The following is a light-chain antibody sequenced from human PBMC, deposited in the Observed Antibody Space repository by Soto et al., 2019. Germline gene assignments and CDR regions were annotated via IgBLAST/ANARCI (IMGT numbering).Light chain of an antibody. J-gene: IGLJ1*01. CDR3: AAWDVILSGV. CDR2: RNN. CDR1: SSNIGSNY. Sequence: QSVLTQPPSASGTPGQRVTISCSGSSSNIGSNYVYWYQQLPGTAPKLLIYRNNQRPSGVPDRFSGSKSGTSASLAISGLRSEDEADYYCAAWDVILSGVFGTGTKVTVL. V-gene: IGLV1-47*01.